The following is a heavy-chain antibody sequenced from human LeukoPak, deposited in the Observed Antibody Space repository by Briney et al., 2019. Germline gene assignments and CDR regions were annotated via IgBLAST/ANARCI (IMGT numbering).Heavy chain of an antibody. CDR3: ARVEEMATMYAFDI. CDR2: IYYSGST. D-gene: IGHD5-24*01. Sequence: SETLSLTCTVSGGSISSSSYYWGWIRQPPGKGLEWIGSIYYSGSTYYNPSLKSRVTISVDTSKNQFSLKLSSVTAADTAVYYCARVEEMATMYAFDIWGQGTMVTVSS. V-gene: IGHV4-39*07. CDR1: GGSISSSSYY. J-gene: IGHJ3*02.